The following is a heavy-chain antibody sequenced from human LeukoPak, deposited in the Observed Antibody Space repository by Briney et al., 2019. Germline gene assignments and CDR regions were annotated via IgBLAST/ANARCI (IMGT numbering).Heavy chain of an antibody. J-gene: IGHJ4*02. V-gene: IGHV1-3*02. Sequence: ASVKVSCKASGYTFTSYAMHWVRQAPGQRLEWMGWSNAGNGNTKYSQEFQGRVTITRDTSASTAYMELSSLRSEDTAVYYCATQNSYCSSTSCYVSRSTQFIYWGQGTLVTVSS. CDR2: SNAGNGNT. CDR3: ATQNSYCSSTSCYVSRSTQFIY. D-gene: IGHD2-2*01. CDR1: GYTFTSYA.